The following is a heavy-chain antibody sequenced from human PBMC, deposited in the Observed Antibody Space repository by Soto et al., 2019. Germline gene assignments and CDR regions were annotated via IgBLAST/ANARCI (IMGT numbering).Heavy chain of an antibody. J-gene: IGHJ4*02. CDR3: ARSVAGCFES. D-gene: IGHD6-19*01. Sequence: PSQTLSLTCAITGDSVXSNSAAWNWIRQSPSRGLEWLGRTYYRSKWSNNSALSVKSRITIDPDTSKNQFTLQLTSVTPEDTAVYFCARSVAGCFESWGQGTLVTVSS. CDR1: GDSVXSNSAA. V-gene: IGHV6-1*01. CDR2: TYYRSKWSN.